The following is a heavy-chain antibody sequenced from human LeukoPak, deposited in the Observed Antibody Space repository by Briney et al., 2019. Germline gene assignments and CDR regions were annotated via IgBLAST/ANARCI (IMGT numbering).Heavy chain of an antibody. CDR1: GFTFSSYA. CDR2: ISGSPGST. V-gene: IGHV3-23*01. J-gene: IGHJ4*02. Sequence: PGGSLRLSCAASGFTFSSYAMSWVRQAPGKGLEWVSAISGSPGSTYYADSVKGRFTISRDNSKNTLYLQMNSLRVEDTAVYYCAKDSRGYQDYFDYWGQGTLVTVSS. CDR3: AKDSRGYQDYFDY. D-gene: IGHD3-22*01.